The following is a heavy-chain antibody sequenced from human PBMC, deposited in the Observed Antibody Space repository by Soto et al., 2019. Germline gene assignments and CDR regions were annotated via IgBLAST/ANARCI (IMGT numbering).Heavy chain of an antibody. V-gene: IGHV1-8*01. CDR1: GYIFTNYD. CDR2: INPNSGNT. CDR3: AGGLKYGDYSRWCDP. Sequence: QVQLVQSGAEVKKPGASVKVSCKASGYIFTNYDINWVRQATGQGLEYLGWINPNSGNTGYVQKLEGRVHIARNTSKNTEYRELNSLRSEDTVVYYCAGGLKYGDYSRWCDPWGQGTLVTVSS. J-gene: IGHJ5*02. D-gene: IGHD4-17*01.